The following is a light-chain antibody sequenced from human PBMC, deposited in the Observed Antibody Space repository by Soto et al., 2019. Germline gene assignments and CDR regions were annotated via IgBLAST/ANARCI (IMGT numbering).Light chain of an antibody. CDR2: ATS. CDR3: HQFGYSPRT. CDR1: QTVNSEY. Sequence: EIVLTQSPGTLSLSPGETATLSCRASQTVNSEYLAWFQQRPGQAPRLLIFATSRRATDIPDRFSGSASGTDFTLAIRRLEPEDFAVYYCHQFGYSPRTFGQGTKVDIK. J-gene: IGKJ1*01. V-gene: IGKV3-20*01.